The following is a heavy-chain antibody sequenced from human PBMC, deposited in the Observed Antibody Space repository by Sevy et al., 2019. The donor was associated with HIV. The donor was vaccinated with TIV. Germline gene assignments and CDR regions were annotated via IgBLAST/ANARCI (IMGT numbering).Heavy chain of an antibody. J-gene: IGHJ4*02. V-gene: IGHV3-11*01. D-gene: IGHD6-19*01. CDR3: ARDLAIAVAGTAPAMDY. Sequence: GGSLRLSCAASGFTFSDYYMSWIRQAPGKGLEWVSYISSSGSTIYYADSVKGRFTISRDNAKNPLYLQMNSLRAEDTAVYYCARDLAIAVAGTAPAMDYWGQGTLVTVSS. CDR1: GFTFSDYY. CDR2: ISSSGSTI.